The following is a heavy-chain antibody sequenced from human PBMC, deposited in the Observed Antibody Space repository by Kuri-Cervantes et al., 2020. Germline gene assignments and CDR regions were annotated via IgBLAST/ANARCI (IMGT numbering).Heavy chain of an antibody. CDR2: INWNGGST. CDR1: EFIFSNYG. V-gene: IGHV3-20*04. J-gene: IGHJ4*02. D-gene: IGHD6-13*01. Sequence: GESLKISCAASEFIFSNYGMSWVRQAPGKGLEWVSGINWNGGSTGYADSVKGRFTISRDNAKNSLYLQMNSLRAEDTALYYCARDGSSSWYGTSDYWGQGTLVTVSS. CDR3: ARDGSSSWYGTSDY.